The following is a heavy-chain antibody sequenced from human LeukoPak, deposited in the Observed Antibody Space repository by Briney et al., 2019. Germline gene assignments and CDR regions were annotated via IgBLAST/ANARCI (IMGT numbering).Heavy chain of an antibody. D-gene: IGHD6-19*01. CDR1: GYTFTSYG. Sequence: ASVKVSCKASGYTFTSYGISWVRQAPGQGLEWMGWISDYNGNTNYAQKLQGRVTMTTDTSTSTAYMELRSLRSDDTAVYYCAKVPSSGWYRWFDPWGQGTLVTVSS. CDR3: AKVPSSGWYRWFDP. CDR2: ISDYNGNT. V-gene: IGHV1-18*01. J-gene: IGHJ5*02.